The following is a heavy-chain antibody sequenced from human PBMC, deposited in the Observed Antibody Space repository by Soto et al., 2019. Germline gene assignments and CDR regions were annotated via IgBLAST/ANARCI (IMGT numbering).Heavy chain of an antibody. J-gene: IGHJ4*02. CDR2: ISYDGSNK. D-gene: IGHD5-18*01. CDR3: ARDGGIQLWLRPYFDY. CDR1: GFTFSSYA. Sequence: QVQLVESGGGVVQPGRSLRLSCAASGFTFSSYAMHWVRQAPGKGLEWVAVISYDGSNKYYADSVKGRFTISRDNSKNPLNIHMNSLRAEDTAVYYCARDGGIQLWLRPYFDYWGQGTLVTVSS. V-gene: IGHV3-30-3*01.